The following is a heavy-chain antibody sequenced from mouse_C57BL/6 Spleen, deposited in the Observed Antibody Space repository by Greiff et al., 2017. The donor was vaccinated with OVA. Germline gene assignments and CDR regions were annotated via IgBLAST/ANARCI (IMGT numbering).Heavy chain of an antibody. V-gene: IGHV3-6*01. D-gene: IGHD1-1*01. CDR1: GYSITSGYY. CDR2: ISYDGSN. J-gene: IGHJ2*01. Sequence: DVQLQESGPGLVKPSQSLSLTCSVTGYSITSGYYWNWIRQFPGNKLEWMGYISYDGSNNYNPSLKNRISITRDTSKNQFFLKLNSVTTEDTATYYCARALLLRSYFDYWGQGTTLTVSS. CDR3: ARALLLRSYFDY.